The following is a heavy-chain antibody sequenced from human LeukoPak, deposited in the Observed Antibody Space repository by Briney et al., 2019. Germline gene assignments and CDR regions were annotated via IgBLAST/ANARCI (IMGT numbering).Heavy chain of an antibody. J-gene: IGHJ1*01. CDR2: IKRHSDCGTP. CDR3: ATDLGGYYSGLGTYWGSLAS. Sequence: GGALRLSCSASGFTFSDSWMSWVRQAPGKGLEWVGRIKRHSDCGTPDSAAPVKGRFTISRDDSKNTLYLQMNSLKTEDTAVYYCATDLGGYYSGLGTYWGSLASWGQGTLVTVSS. D-gene: IGHD3-10*01. V-gene: IGHV3-15*01. CDR1: GFTFSDSW.